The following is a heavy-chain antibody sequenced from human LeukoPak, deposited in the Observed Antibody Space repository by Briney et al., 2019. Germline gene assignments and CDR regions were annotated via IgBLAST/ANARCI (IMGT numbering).Heavy chain of an antibody. Sequence: GGSLRLSCAASGFTFSSYWMTWVRQDPGKGLEWVANIKQDGSEKYYVDSVKGRFTISRDNAKNSLYLQMNSLRAEDTAVYYCAKAGSSSWYGGWFDPWGQGTLVTVSS. J-gene: IGHJ5*02. V-gene: IGHV3-7*01. CDR3: AKAGSSSWYGGWFDP. CDR1: GFTFSSYW. D-gene: IGHD6-13*01. CDR2: IKQDGSEK.